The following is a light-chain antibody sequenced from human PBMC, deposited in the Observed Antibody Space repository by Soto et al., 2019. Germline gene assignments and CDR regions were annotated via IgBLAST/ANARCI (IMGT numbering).Light chain of an antibody. Sequence: QSALTQPASVSGSPGQSNTISCTGTSSDIGGSDFVSWYQQHPGKAPKLVMSEVNNRPSGVSSRFSGSKSGNTASLTISGLQAEDEADYYCCSYTTTNTVVFGGGTKVTVL. CDR2: EVN. J-gene: IGLJ2*01. V-gene: IGLV2-14*01. CDR1: SSDIGGSDF. CDR3: CSYTTTNTVV.